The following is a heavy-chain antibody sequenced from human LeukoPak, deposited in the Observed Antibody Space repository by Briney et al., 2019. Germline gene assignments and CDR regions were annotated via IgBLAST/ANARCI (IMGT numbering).Heavy chain of an antibody. CDR2: MSTSEST. J-gene: IGHJ6*03. Sequence: SETLSLTCTVSGGPISCGGYLWRWTRQTRAKGLGWNGEMSTSESTRYHQYLKSRVTIAVDTSKNQFSLKLSSVTAADTAVYYCARGRQDGTMIGVVMSAVSYYLDVWGKGTTVTVS. D-gene: IGHD3-22*01. CDR3: ARGRQDGTMIGVVMSAVSYYLDV. V-gene: IGHV4-39*07. CDR1: GGPISCGGYL.